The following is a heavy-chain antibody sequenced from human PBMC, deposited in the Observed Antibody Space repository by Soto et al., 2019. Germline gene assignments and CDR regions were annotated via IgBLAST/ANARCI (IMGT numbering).Heavy chain of an antibody. Sequence: QVQLVQSGAEVKKPGSSVKVSCKASGGTFSSYAISWVRQAPGQGLEWMGGIIPIFGTANYAQQFQGRVTITADKSTSTAYMELSSLRSEDTAVYYCARDRITGTTLWFDPWGQGTLVTVSS. J-gene: IGHJ5*02. D-gene: IGHD1-7*01. CDR2: IIPIFGTA. V-gene: IGHV1-69*06. CDR1: GGTFSSYA. CDR3: ARDRITGTTLWFDP.